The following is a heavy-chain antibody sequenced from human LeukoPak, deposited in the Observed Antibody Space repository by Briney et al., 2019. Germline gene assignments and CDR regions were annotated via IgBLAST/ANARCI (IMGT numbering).Heavy chain of an antibody. CDR1: GFTFSSYG. Sequence: GGSLRLSCAASGFTFSSYGMNWVRQAPGKGLEWVSGISGSGGSTYYGHSVTGRFTISRDNSKNTLYLQMNGLRAEDTAMYYCAKVSLNMVNDAFDIWGQGTMVSVSS. CDR2: ISGSGGST. D-gene: IGHD4/OR15-4a*01. V-gene: IGHV3-23*01. J-gene: IGHJ3*02. CDR3: AKVSLNMVNDAFDI.